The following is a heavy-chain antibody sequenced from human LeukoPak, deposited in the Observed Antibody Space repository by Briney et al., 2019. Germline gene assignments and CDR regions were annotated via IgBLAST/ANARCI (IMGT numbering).Heavy chain of an antibody. J-gene: IGHJ6*02. Sequence: PGASLRLSCAASGFTFSSYAMSWVRQAPGKGLQWVSTISGSGGSTYYADSVKGRFTISRDNSKNTLYLQMNSLRAEDTAVYYCAREMATTPYYYYGMDVWGQGTTVTVSS. CDR1: GFTFSSYA. V-gene: IGHV3-23*01. CDR3: AREMATTPYYYYGMDV. D-gene: IGHD5-24*01. CDR2: ISGSGGST.